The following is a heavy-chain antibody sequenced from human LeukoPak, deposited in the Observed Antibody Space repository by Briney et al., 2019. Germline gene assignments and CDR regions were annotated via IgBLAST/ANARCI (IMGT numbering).Heavy chain of an antibody. CDR1: GFTFNSYW. J-gene: IGHJ4*02. CDR2: INSDGSST. CDR3: TKDARNYDSWSRNNAFAY. Sequence: GGSLRLSCAASGFTFNSYWMHWVRQAPGKGLVWVSRINSDGSSTSYADSVKGRFTISRDNAKNSLYLQMNSLRAEDTALYYCTKDARNYDSWSRNNAFAYWGRGTLVTVS. V-gene: IGHV3-74*01. D-gene: IGHD3-3*01.